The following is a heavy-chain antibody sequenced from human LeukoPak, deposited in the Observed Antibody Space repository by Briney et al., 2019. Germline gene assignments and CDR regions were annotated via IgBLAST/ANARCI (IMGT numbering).Heavy chain of an antibody. CDR1: GFTVSSNY. CDR3: ASAAYYDFWSGYYFSEYFQH. Sequence: GGSPRLSCAASGFTVSSNYMSWVRQAPGKGLEWVSVIYSGGSTYYADSVKGRFTISRDNSKNTLYLQMNSLRAEDTAVYYCASAAYYDFWSGYYFSEYFQHWGQGTLVTVSS. V-gene: IGHV3-53*01. D-gene: IGHD3-3*01. CDR2: IYSGGST. J-gene: IGHJ1*01.